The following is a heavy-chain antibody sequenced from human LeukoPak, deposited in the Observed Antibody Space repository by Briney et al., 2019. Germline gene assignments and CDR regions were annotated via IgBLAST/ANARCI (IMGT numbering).Heavy chain of an antibody. D-gene: IGHD3-3*01. J-gene: IGHJ5*01. Sequence: SETLSLTCAVSGGSISGYYWSWIRQPPGRGLEWVGYVYSTGSTNYNPSLASRVTMSIDTSKNHFSLRLTSVTAANTAVYYSARDRPLLGAWSWFYSWGQGILVTVSS. CDR3: ARDRPLLGAWSWFYS. CDR2: VYSTGST. CDR1: GGSISGYY. V-gene: IGHV4-4*08.